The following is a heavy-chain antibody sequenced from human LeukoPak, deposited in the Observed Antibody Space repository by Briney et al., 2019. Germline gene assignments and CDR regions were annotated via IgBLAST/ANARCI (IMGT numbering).Heavy chain of an antibody. Sequence: PGASVKVSCKASGYTFTGYYMHWVRQAPGQGLEWMGWINPNSGGTNYAQKFQGRVTMTRDTSISTAYMELSRLRSDDTAVYYCARDYGLAVAEYYFDYWGQGTLVTVSS. J-gene: IGHJ4*02. V-gene: IGHV1-2*02. CDR3: ARDYGLAVAEYYFDY. CDR1: GYTFTGYY. D-gene: IGHD6-19*01. CDR2: INPNSGGT.